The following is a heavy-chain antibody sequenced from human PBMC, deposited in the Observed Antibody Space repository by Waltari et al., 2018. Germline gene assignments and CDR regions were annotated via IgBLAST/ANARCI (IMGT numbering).Heavy chain of an antibody. CDR2: IRYDGSNK. J-gene: IGHJ6*02. D-gene: IGHD3-3*01. Sequence: QVQLVESGGGVVQPGGSLRLSCAASGFTFSSSGMHWVRQAPGKGLEWVAFIRYDGSNKYYADSVKGRFTISRDNSKNTLYLQMNSLRAEDTAVYYCAKASGNSIIYGMDVWGQGTTVTVSS. CDR1: GFTFSSSG. CDR3: AKASGNSIIYGMDV. V-gene: IGHV3-30*02.